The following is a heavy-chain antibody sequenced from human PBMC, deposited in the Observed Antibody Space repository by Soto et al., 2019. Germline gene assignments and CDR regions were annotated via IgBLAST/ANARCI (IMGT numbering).Heavy chain of an antibody. CDR2: ISRDGNTK. CDR1: GFTVSTHG. J-gene: IGHJ4*02. D-gene: IGHD2-8*02. Sequence: QVQLVESGGGVVQPGRSLRLSCAVSGFTVSTHGMHWVRQAPGKGLEWVAGISRDGNTKYYADSVKGRFTISRDNSRNTLFLEMYSLRGDDMAVYYCTGEVASGYWGQGTLVTVSS. V-gene: IGHV3-30*03. CDR3: TGEVASGY.